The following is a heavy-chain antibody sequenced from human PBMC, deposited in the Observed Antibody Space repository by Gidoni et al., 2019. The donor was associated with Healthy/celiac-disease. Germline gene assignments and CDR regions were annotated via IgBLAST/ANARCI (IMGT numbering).Heavy chain of an antibody. CDR3: TRLAYSSSSYYYYGMDV. J-gene: IGHJ6*02. CDR1: GFTFSGSA. Sequence: EVQLVESGGGLVQPGGSLKLSCAASGFTFSGSAMHWVRQASGKGLAWVGRIRSKANSYATAYAASVKGRFTISRDDSKNTAYLQMNSLKTEDTAVYYCTRLAYSSSSYYYYGMDVWGQGTTVTVSS. D-gene: IGHD6-6*01. CDR2: IRSKANSYAT. V-gene: IGHV3-73*02.